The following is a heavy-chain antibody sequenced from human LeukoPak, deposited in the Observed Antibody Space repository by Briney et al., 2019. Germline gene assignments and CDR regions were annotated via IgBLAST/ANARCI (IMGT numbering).Heavy chain of an antibody. CDR2: ISSSSSTI. CDR3: ARERRWELLSPFDY. CDR1: GFTFSSYS. Sequence: PGGSLRLSCVASGFTFSSYSMNWVRQAPGKGLEWVSYISSSSSTIYYADSVKGRFTISRDNAKNSLYLQMNSLRAEDTAVYYCARERRWELLSPFDYWGQGTLVTVSS. J-gene: IGHJ4*02. V-gene: IGHV3-48*01. D-gene: IGHD1-26*01.